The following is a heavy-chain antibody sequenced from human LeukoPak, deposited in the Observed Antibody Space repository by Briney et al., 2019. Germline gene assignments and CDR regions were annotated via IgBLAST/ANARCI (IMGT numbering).Heavy chain of an antibody. CDR3: ARGPRRYCSGGSCPGRYYFDY. CDR1: GGSISSYY. Sequence: PSETLSLTCTVSGGSISSYYWSWIRQPPGKGLEWIGYIYYSGSTNYNPSLKSRVTISVDTSKNQFSLKLSSVTAADTVVYYCARGPRRYCSGGSCPGRYYFDYWGQGTLVTVSS. D-gene: IGHD2-15*01. CDR2: IYYSGST. J-gene: IGHJ4*02. V-gene: IGHV4-59*12.